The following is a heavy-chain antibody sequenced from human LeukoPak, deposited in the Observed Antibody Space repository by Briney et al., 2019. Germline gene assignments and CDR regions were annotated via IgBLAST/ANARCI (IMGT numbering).Heavy chain of an antibody. J-gene: IGHJ4*02. Sequence: SETLSLTCAVYGGSFSGYYWSWIRQPPGKGLEWIGETNHSGSTNYNPSLKSRVTISVDTSKNQFSLKLSSVTAADTAVYYCARHEPVSTDYFDYWGQGTLVTVSS. CDR2: TNHSGST. D-gene: IGHD3-16*02. V-gene: IGHV4-34*01. CDR3: ARHEPVSTDYFDY. CDR1: GGSFSGYY.